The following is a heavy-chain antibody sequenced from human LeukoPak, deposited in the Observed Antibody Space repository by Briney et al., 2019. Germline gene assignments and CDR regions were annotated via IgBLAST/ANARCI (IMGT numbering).Heavy chain of an antibody. V-gene: IGHV3-15*01. Sequence: GSLRLSCAASGFTFSSYAMSWARQAPGKGLEWVGRIRSKTEGGTTEYAAPVKGRFTISRDDTKNTLYLQMYSLKTEDTAVYYCTKYYYDSSGFYYHYDYWGQGTLVTVSS. CDR2: IRSKTEGGTT. CDR3: TKYYYDSSGFYYHYDY. D-gene: IGHD3-22*01. CDR1: GFTFSSYA. J-gene: IGHJ4*02.